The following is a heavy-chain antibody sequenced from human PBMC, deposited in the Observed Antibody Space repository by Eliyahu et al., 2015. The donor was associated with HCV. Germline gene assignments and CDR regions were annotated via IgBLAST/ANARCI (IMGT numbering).Heavy chain of an antibody. D-gene: IGHD3-22*01. CDR2: ISYDGSNK. V-gene: IGHV3-30-3*01. Sequence: QVQLVESGGGVVQPGRSLXLSCAASGFXFXXYXXPWVRQAPGKGLGWVAVISYDGSNKYYADSVKGRFTISRDNSKNTLYLQMNSLRAEDTAVYYCARDALRITMIVVVTNNYINWGQGTLVTVSS. CDR3: ARDALRITMIVVVTNNYIN. J-gene: IGHJ4*02. CDR1: GFXFXXYX.